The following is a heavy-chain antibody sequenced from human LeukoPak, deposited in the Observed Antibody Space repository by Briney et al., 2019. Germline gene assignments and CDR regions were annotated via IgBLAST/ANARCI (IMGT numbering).Heavy chain of an antibody. CDR1: GGSISSGGYY. J-gene: IGHJ2*01. Sequence: SETLSLTCTVSGGSISSGGYYWSWIRQPPGKGLEWIGYIYHSGSTYYNPSLKSRVTISVDRSKNQFSLKLSSVTAADTAVYYCARAPASSYYYDSRRWYFDLWGRGTLVTVSS. D-gene: IGHD3-22*01. CDR2: IYHSGST. V-gene: IGHV4-30-2*01. CDR3: ARAPASSYYYDSRRWYFDL.